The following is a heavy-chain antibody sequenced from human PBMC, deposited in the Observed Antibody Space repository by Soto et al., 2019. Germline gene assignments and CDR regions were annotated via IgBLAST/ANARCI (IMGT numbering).Heavy chain of an antibody. CDR2: FSGNNNAT. D-gene: IGHD6-25*01. V-gene: IGHV3-23*01. Sequence: GEDLRDSWGGSGGVLRVCAMIWVRQALGTGLEWVSCFSGNNNATYYADSVKGRFTISRDNSKNTVYLQMDSLRAEDTAIYYFVKLSCSGQYDL. CDR1: GGVLRVCA. J-gene: IGHJ2*01. CDR3: VKLSCSGQYDL.